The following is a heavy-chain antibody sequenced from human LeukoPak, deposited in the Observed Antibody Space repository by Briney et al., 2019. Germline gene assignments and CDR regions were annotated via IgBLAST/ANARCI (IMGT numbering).Heavy chain of an antibody. CDR3: ARLARGPNYDSSGYYPFDY. D-gene: IGHD3-22*01. CDR1: GGSISSYY. J-gene: IGHJ4*02. CDR2: IYYSGST. V-gene: IGHV4-59*08. Sequence: PSETLSLTCTVSGGSISSYYWSWIRQPPGKGLEWVGYIYYSGSTNYNPSLTSRVTISVDTSKNQFSLKLSSVTAADTAVYYCARLARGPNYDSSGYYPFDYWGQGTLVTVSS.